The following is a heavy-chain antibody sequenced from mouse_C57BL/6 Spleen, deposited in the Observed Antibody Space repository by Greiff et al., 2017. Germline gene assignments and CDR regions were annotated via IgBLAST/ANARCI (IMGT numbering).Heavy chain of an antibody. CDR2: IYWDDDK. CDR3: AREVIDYDGTWFAY. Sequence: QVTLKVSGPGLLQSSQTLSLTCSFSGFSLSTSGMGVSWIRQPSGKGLEWLAHIYWDDDKRYNPSLKRRLTISKDTSRNQVFLKITSVDTADTATYYCAREVIDYDGTWFAYWGQGTLVTVSA. V-gene: IGHV8-12*01. CDR1: GFSLSTSGMG. J-gene: IGHJ3*01. D-gene: IGHD2-4*01.